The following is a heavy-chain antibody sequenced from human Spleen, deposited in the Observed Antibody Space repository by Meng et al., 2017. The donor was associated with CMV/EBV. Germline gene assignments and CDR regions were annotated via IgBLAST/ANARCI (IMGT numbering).Heavy chain of an antibody. Sequence: SGITLSSFGMHWVRQAPGKGLEWVAVIWYDGSNKSSTDSVTGRFTISRDNSKNTLYLQMNSLRAEDTAVYYCAKDFWSGPPAWYFDLWGRGTLVTVSS. CDR2: IWYDGSNK. CDR1: GITLSSFG. J-gene: IGHJ2*01. D-gene: IGHD3-3*01. CDR3: AKDFWSGPPAWYFDL. V-gene: IGHV3-33*06.